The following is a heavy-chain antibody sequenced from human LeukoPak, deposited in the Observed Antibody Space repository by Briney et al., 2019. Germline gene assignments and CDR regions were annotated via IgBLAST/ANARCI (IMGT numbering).Heavy chain of an antibody. CDR1: GGSISSSNW. CDR3: ARGGGPVGATGPFDY. J-gene: IGHJ4*02. Sequence: KPSETLSLTCAVSGGSISSSNWWSWVRQPPGKGLEWIGEIYHSGSTNYNPSLKSRVTISVDTSKNQFSLKLDSVTAADTAVYYCARGGGPVGATGPFDYWGQGTLVTVSS. D-gene: IGHD1-26*01. V-gene: IGHV4-4*02. CDR2: IYHSGST.